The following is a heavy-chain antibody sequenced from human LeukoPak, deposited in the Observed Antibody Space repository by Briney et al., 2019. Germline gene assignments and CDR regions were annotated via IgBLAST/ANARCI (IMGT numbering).Heavy chain of an antibody. Sequence: PGGSLRLSCVASKFTFSRYGMHWVRQAPGKGLQWVAFIRYDGSDKYYADSLKGRFTISRDNSKNTLYLQMNSLRAEGTAVYYCAKDSWEVGATSEIDYWGQGTLVTVSS. CDR2: IRYDGSDK. D-gene: IGHD1-26*01. V-gene: IGHV3-30*02. CDR1: KFTFSRYG. CDR3: AKDSWEVGATSEIDY. J-gene: IGHJ4*02.